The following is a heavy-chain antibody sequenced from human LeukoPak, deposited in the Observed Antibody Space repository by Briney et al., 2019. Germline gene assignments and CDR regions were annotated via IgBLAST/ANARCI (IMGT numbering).Heavy chain of an antibody. V-gene: IGHV4-34*01. CDR3: ARGRTLRWLQSYFDY. Sequence: PSETLSLTCAVYGGSFSGYYWSWIRQPPGKRLEWIGEINHSGSTNYNPSLKSRVTISVDTSKNQFSLKLSSVTAADTAVYYCARGRTLRWLQSYFDYWGQGTLVTVSS. CDR1: GGSFSGYY. D-gene: IGHD5-24*01. CDR2: INHSGST. J-gene: IGHJ4*02.